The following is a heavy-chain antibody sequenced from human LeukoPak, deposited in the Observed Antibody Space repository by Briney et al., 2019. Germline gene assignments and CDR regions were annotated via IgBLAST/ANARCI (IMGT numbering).Heavy chain of an antibody. CDR1: GGSISSSSYY. CDR2: IHYSGST. V-gene: IGHV4-39*01. CDR3: ARGLDSYDSSGQFVY. Sequence: SETQSLTCTVSGGSISSSSYYWGWIRQPPGKGLEWIGSIHYSGSTYFNPSLKSRVTIFVDTSKNQFSLKLSSVPAADTAVYYCARGLDSYDSSGQFVYWGQGTLVTVSS. D-gene: IGHD3-22*01. J-gene: IGHJ4*02.